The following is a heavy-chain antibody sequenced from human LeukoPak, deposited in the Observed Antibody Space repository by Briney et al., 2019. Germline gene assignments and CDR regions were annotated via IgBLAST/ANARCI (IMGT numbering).Heavy chain of an antibody. CDR3: ARSSSGWSVDF. CDR1: GYTFIHYG. V-gene: IGHV1-18*01. D-gene: IGHD6-19*01. J-gene: IGHJ4*02. Sequence: ASVKVSCKASGYTFIHYGVSWVRQAPGQGLEWMGWINSNEGSTLYAENLQGRVTLTTDTSTSTLYMELRTLRSDDTAVYYCARSSSGWSVDFWGQGTLVTVSS. CDR2: INSNEGST.